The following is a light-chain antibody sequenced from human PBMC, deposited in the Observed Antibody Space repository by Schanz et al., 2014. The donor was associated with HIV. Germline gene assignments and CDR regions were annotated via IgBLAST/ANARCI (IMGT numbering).Light chain of an antibody. J-gene: IGLJ3*02. V-gene: IGLV2-8*01. CDR1: SNDVGGYNF. CDR2: EVI. Sequence: QSALTQPASVSGSPGQSITISCTGTSNDVGGYNFVSWYQQHPGKAPKLMIYEVIKRPSGVPDRFSGSKSGSTASLTVSGLQPEDEADYYCSSFAGSNIPWVFGGGTKLTVL. CDR3: SSFAGSNIPWV.